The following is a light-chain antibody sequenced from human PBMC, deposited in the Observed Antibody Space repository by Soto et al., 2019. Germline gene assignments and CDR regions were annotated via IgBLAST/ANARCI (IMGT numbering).Light chain of an antibody. Sequence: QSALTQPASVSGSPGQSITISCTGTSSDVGGYNYVSWYQPHPGKAPKLMIYDVSNLPSGVSTRFSGSKSGNTASLTISGLQAEDETDYYCSSYTSSNTVVFGGGTKLTVL. CDR3: SSYTSSNTVV. V-gene: IGLV2-14*03. CDR1: SSDVGGYNY. J-gene: IGLJ2*01. CDR2: DVS.